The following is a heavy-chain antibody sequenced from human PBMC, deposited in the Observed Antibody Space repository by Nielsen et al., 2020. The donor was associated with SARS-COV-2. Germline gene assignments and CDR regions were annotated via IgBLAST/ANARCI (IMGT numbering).Heavy chain of an antibody. V-gene: IGHV4-39*01. J-gene: IGHJ5*02. CDR2: IYYSGST. Sequence: GSLRLSCTVSGGSISSSSYYWGWIRQPPGKGLEWIGSIYYSGSTYYNPSLKSRVTISVDTSKNQFSLKLSSVTAADTAVYYCASRGYYYDSSGYLPWGQGTLVTVSS. CDR1: GGSISSSSYY. CDR3: ASRGYYYDSSGYLP. D-gene: IGHD3-22*01.